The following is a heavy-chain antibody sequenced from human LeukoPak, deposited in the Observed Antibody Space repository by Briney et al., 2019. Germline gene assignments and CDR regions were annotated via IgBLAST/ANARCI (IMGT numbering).Heavy chain of an antibody. V-gene: IGHV1-18*01. CDR3: ARGGRSSYYDSSREKEFDP. CDR2: ISAYNGNT. Sequence: ASVTVSCKASGYTFTSYGISWVRQAPGQGLEWMGWISAYNGNTNYAQKLQGRVTMTTDTSTSTAYMELRSLRSDDTAVYYCARGGRSSYYDSSREKEFDPWGQGTLVTVSS. CDR1: GYTFTSYG. D-gene: IGHD3-22*01. J-gene: IGHJ5*02.